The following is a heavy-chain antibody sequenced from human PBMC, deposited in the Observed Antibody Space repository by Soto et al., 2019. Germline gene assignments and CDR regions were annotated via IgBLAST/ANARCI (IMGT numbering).Heavy chain of an antibody. CDR2: ISSSGGST. CDR3: AKLAWDGSGWYSDY. D-gene: IGHD6-19*01. V-gene: IGHV3-23*01. J-gene: IGHJ4*02. Sequence: EVQLLESGGGLVQPGGSLRLSCAASGFTFSSYAMSWVRQAPGKGLEWVSSISSSGGSTYYADSMKGRFTISRDNSKNTLYLQMNSLRAEDTAVYYCAKLAWDGSGWYSDYWGQGTLVTVSS. CDR1: GFTFSSYA.